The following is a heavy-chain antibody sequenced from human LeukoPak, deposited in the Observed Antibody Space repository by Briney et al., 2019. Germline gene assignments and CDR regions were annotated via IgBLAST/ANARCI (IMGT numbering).Heavy chain of an antibody. CDR1: GFTFSSYA. Sequence: GGCLRLSCAASGFTFSSYAMHWVRQAPGKGLEWVAVVSYDGSNKYYADSVKGRFTISRDNSKNTLYLQMNSLRAEDTAVYYCARDLDGGNSLYYFDCWGQGTLVTVSS. CDR2: VSYDGSNK. D-gene: IGHD4-23*01. V-gene: IGHV3-30*04. J-gene: IGHJ4*02. CDR3: ARDLDGGNSLYYFDC.